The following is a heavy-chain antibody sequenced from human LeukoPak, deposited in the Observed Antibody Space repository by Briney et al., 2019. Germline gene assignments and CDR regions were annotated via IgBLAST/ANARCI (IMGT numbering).Heavy chain of an antibody. Sequence: SDTLSLTCAVSGYSISSNHWWGWIRQPPGKGLGWIGYIFYAGSPYYNPSLKGRGSMSGGTSKNQFSLRLSSVTAVDAAVYYCARIGPILGAAWVDYWGQGTLVSVSS. V-gene: IGHV4-28*01. J-gene: IGHJ4*02. D-gene: IGHD3-3*02. CDR2: IFYAGSP. CDR3: ARIGPILGAAWVDY. CDR1: GYSISSNHW.